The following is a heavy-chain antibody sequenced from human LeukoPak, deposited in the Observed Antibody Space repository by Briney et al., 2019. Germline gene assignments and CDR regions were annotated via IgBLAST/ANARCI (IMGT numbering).Heavy chain of an antibody. V-gene: IGHV1-8*03. Sequence: ASVKVSCKASGYTFTSYDINWVRQATGQGLEWMGWMNPNSGNTGYAQKFQGRVTITRNTSISTAYMELSSLRSEDTAVYYCARGGYCSSTSCTRPLGYYYMDVWGKGTTVTVSS. CDR1: GYTFTSYD. J-gene: IGHJ6*03. CDR3: ARGGYCSSTSCTRPLGYYYMDV. D-gene: IGHD2-2*01. CDR2: MNPNSGNT.